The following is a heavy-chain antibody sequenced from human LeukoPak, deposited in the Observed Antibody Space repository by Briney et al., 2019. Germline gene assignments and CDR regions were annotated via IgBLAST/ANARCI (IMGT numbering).Heavy chain of an antibody. Sequence: GGSLRLSCAASGFTFSNAWMSWVRQAPGKGLGWVGRIKSKTDGGTTDYAAPVKGRFTISRDDSKNTLYLQMNSLKTEDTAVYYCTTDGILTGYSTPEADGYWGQGTLVTVSS. CDR2: IKSKTDGGTT. D-gene: IGHD3-9*01. J-gene: IGHJ4*02. V-gene: IGHV3-15*01. CDR1: GFTFSNAW. CDR3: TTDGILTGYSTPEADGY.